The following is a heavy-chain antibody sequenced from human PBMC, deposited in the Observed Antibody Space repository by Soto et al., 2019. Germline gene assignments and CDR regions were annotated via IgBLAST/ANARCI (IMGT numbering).Heavy chain of an antibody. CDR2: IVPIFGTV. CDR1: GGTFSDYA. CDR3: ARVLVGATYFDY. J-gene: IGHJ4*02. Sequence: QVLLVQSGAEVKKPGSSVKVSCKASGGTFSDYAISWVRQAPGHGLEWMGGIVPIFGTVNHAQKSQGRVTVTADESTSTAYMELSSLRSEDTAVYYCARVLVGATYFDYWGQGTLVTVSS. D-gene: IGHD1-26*01. V-gene: IGHV1-69*01.